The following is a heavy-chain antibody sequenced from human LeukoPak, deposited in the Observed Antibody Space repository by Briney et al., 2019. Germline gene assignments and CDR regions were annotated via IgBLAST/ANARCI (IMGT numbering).Heavy chain of an antibody. Sequence: ASVKVSCKASGYTFTGYYMHWVRQAPGQGLDWMGWINPNSGGTNYAQKFQGRVTMTRDTSISTAYMELSRLRSDDTAVYYCARAGDILTGYDYWGQGTLVSVSS. CDR1: GYTFTGYY. J-gene: IGHJ4*02. V-gene: IGHV1-2*02. CDR3: ARAGDILTGYDY. D-gene: IGHD3-9*01. CDR2: INPNSGGT.